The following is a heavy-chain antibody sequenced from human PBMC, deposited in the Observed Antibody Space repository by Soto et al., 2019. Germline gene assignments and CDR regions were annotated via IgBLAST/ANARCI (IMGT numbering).Heavy chain of an antibody. CDR3: AKEQAGAGTISRYFQD. Sequence: SLRLSCAASGFTFSPYAMSWVRQAPGKGLEWVSGISGGGGTTYYADSVKGRFTISRDNSKNTVYLQVNSLRAEDTAVYYCAKEQAGAGTISRYFQDWGQGTLVTVSS. V-gene: IGHV3-23*01. CDR2: ISGGGGTT. CDR1: GFTFSPYA. J-gene: IGHJ1*01. D-gene: IGHD6-13*01.